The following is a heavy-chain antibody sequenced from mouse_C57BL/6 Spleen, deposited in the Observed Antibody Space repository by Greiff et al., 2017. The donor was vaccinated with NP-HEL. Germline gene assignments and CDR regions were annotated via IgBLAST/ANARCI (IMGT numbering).Heavy chain of an antibody. CDR3: ARSGGNYPFAY. V-gene: IGHV1-9*01. CDR2: ILPGSGST. D-gene: IGHD2-1*01. J-gene: IGHJ3*01. Sequence: QVQLQQSGAELMKPGASVKLSCKATGYTFTGYWIEWVKQRPGHGLEWIGEILPGSGSTNYNEKFKGKATFTADTSSNTAYMQLSSLTTEDSAICYCARSGGNYPFAYWGQGTLVTVSA. CDR1: GYTFTGYW.